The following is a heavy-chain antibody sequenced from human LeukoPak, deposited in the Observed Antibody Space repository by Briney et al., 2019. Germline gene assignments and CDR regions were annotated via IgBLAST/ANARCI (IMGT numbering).Heavy chain of an antibody. J-gene: IGHJ6*02. CDR2: ISYDGSNK. D-gene: IGHD6-19*01. V-gene: IGHV3-30-3*01. CDR1: GFTFSSYA. Sequence: PGGSLRLSCAASGFTFSSYAMHWVRQAPGKGLEWVAVISYDGSNKYYADSVKGRFTIPRDNSKNTLYLQMNSLRAEDTAVYYCARVFDSSSYYYGMDVWGQGTTVTVSS. CDR3: ARVFDSSSYYYGMDV.